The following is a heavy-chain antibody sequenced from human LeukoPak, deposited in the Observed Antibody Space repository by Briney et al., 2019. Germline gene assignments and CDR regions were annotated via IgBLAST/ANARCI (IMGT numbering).Heavy chain of an antibody. D-gene: IGHD1-1*01. V-gene: IGHV3-33*01. J-gene: IGHJ4*02. Sequence: PGRSLRLSCAVSGFIFSDYGFHWVRQAPGKGLEWVAVTRFDGSIKQYADSVKGGFTISRDDSKNTLYLQMNFLKSEDTAVYYCARWGGTRQYYFDYWGQGTLVTVSS. CDR2: TRFDGSIK. CDR3: ARWGGTRQYYFDY. CDR1: GFIFSDYG.